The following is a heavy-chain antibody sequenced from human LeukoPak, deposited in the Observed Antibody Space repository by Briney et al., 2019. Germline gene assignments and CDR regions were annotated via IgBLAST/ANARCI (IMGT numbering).Heavy chain of an antibody. D-gene: IGHD3-10*01. CDR3: ARETGELPYYSDY. CDR2: INHSGST. Sequence: SETVSLTCAVYGGSFSGYYWSWIRQPPGKGLEWIGEINHSGSTNYNPSPKSRVTISVDTSKNQFSLKLSSVTAADTAVYYCARETGELPYYSDYWGQGTLVTVSS. J-gene: IGHJ4*02. V-gene: IGHV4-34*01. CDR1: GGSFSGYY.